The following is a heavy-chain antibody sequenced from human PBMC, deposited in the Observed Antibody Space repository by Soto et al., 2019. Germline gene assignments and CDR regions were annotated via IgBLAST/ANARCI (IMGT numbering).Heavy chain of an antibody. V-gene: IGHV3-21*01. CDR3: ARVPSPDFWSGYPPGPPDY. Sequence: EVQLVESGGGLVKPGGSLRLSCAASGFTFSSYSMNWVRQAPGKGLEWVSSISSSSSYIYYADSVKGRFTISRDNAKNSLYLQMNSLRAEDTAVYYCARVPSPDFWSGYPPGPPDYWGQGTLVTVSS. J-gene: IGHJ4*02. CDR2: ISSSSSYI. D-gene: IGHD3-3*01. CDR1: GFTFSSYS.